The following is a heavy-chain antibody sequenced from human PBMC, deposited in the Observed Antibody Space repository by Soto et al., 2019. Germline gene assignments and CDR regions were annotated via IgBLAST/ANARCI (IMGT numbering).Heavy chain of an antibody. J-gene: IGHJ6*02. CDR3: ARGSAISPQLDDSSGWYYYYGMDV. D-gene: IGHD3-22*01. CDR2: ISSSSSYT. V-gene: IGHV3-11*06. Sequence: GGSLRLSCAASGFTFSDYYMSWIRQAPGKGLEWVSYISSSSSYTNYADSVKGRFTISRDNAKNSLYLQMNSLRAEDTAVYYCARGSAISPQLDDSSGWYYYYGMDVWGQGTTVTVSS. CDR1: GFTFSDYY.